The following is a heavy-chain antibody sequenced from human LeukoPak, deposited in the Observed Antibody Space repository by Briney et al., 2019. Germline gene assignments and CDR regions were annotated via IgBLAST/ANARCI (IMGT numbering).Heavy chain of an antibody. CDR3: TRGGRPVPNYVWGSYRNDY. CDR1: GFTVSNNY. CDR2: SGGST. Sequence: GGSLRLSCAASGFTVSNNYMYSGGSTYYADSVKGRFTITRDNSKNTLYLQMNSLRVEDTAVYYCTRGGRPVPNYVWGSYRNDYWGQGTLVTVSS. V-gene: IGHV3-53*05. J-gene: IGHJ4*02. D-gene: IGHD3-16*02.